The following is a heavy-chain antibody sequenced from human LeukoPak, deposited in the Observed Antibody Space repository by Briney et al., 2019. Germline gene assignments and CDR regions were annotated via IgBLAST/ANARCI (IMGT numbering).Heavy chain of an antibody. CDR2: ISYDGSNK. V-gene: IGHV3-30*03. D-gene: IGHD2-15*01. CDR1: GFTFSSYG. Sequence: GGSLRLSCAASGFTFSSYGMHWVRQAPGKGLEWVAVISYDGSNKYYADSVKGRFTISRDNSKNTLYLQMNSLRAEDAAVYYCARATYCSGGSCYAFDPWGQGILVTVSS. CDR3: ARATYCSGGSCYAFDP. J-gene: IGHJ5*02.